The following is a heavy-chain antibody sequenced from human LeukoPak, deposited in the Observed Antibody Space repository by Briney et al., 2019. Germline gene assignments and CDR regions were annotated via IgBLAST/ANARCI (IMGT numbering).Heavy chain of an antibody. J-gene: IGHJ4*02. CDR2: ISGSGGST. CDR1: GFTFSSYA. D-gene: IGHD6-13*01. V-gene: IGHV3-23*01. CDR3: AKCIQFSSWHYFPLDY. Sequence: PGGSLRLSCAASGFTFSSYAMSWVRQAPGEGLEWVSAISGSGGSTYYADSVKGRFTISRDNSKNTLYLQMNSLRAEDTAVYYCAKCIQFSSWHYFPLDYWGQGTLVTVSS.